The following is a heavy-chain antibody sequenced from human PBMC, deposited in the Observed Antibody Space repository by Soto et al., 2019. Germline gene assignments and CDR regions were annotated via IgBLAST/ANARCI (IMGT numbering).Heavy chain of an antibody. Sequence: QVQLQESVPGLVKPSGTLSLTCAVSGGSISSSNWWSWVRQPPGKGLEWIGEIYHSGSTNYNPSLRSRVTRSVDKSKNQFSLDLSPVTAAETGVYYWARARAAAAGTNHDYGLDVWGQGTTGPVSS. CDR2: IYHSGST. CDR3: ARARAAAAGTNHDYGLDV. V-gene: IGHV4-4*02. J-gene: IGHJ6*02. D-gene: IGHD6-13*01. CDR1: GGSISSSNW.